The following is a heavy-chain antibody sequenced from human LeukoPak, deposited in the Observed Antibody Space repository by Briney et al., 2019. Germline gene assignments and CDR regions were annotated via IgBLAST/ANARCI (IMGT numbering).Heavy chain of an antibody. V-gene: IGHV3-20*04. J-gene: IGHJ4*02. CDR2: ITWNGGYT. CDR1: GFIFDDYG. Sequence: GGSLRLSCAASGFIFDDYGMTWVRQAPGKGLEWVSGITWNGGYTGYADSVKGRFTISRDNARNSLYLQMNSLRVEDTAVYYCLRGDRRDFWGQGTLVTVSS. CDR3: LRGDRRDF.